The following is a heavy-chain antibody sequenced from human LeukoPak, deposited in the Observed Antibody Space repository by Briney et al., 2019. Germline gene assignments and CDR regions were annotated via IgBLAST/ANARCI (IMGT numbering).Heavy chain of an antibody. Sequence: PGRSLRLSCAASGFTFDDYAMHWVRQAPGKGLEWVSGISWNSGSIGYADSVKGRFTISRDNAKNSLYLQMNSLRAEDTALYYCAKGIGPTIAAAGNFDYWGQGTLVTISS. D-gene: IGHD6-13*01. CDR2: ISWNSGSI. V-gene: IGHV3-9*01. CDR3: AKGIGPTIAAAGNFDY. CDR1: GFTFDDYA. J-gene: IGHJ4*02.